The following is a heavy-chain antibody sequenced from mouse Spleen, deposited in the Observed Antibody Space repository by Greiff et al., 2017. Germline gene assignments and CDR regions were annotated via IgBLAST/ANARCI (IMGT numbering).Heavy chain of an antibody. D-gene: IGHD4-1*01. Sequence: VQLQQSGAELVKPGASVKLSCKASGYTFTEYTIHWVKQRPGQGLEWIGWFYPGSGSIKYNEKFKDKATLTADKSSSTVYMELSRLTSEDSAVYFCARHEEGAWDSTGALGGFDYWGQGTTLTVSS. J-gene: IGHJ2*01. V-gene: IGHV1-62-2*01. CDR3: ARHEEGAWDSTGALGGFDY. CDR2: FYPGSGSI. CDR1: GYTFTEYT.